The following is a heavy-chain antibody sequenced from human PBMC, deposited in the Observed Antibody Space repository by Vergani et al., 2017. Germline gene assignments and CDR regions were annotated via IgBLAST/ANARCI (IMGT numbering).Heavy chain of an antibody. CDR1: GGSISSYY. CDR3: ARDSEQWLVRGWFDP. Sequence: QVQLQESGPGLVKPSETLSLTCTVSGGSISSYYWSWIRQPPGKGLEWIGYIYYRGSTNNNPSLKRRVTISVDTSKNQFSLKLSSVTAADTAVYYCARDSEQWLVRGWFDPWGQGTLVSVSS. J-gene: IGHJ5*02. D-gene: IGHD6-19*01. V-gene: IGHV4-59*01. CDR2: IYYRGST.